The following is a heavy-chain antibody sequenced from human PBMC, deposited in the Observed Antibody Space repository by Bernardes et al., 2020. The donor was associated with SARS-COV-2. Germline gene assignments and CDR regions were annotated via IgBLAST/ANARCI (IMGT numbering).Heavy chain of an antibody. V-gene: IGHV5-51*01. D-gene: IGHD2-8*01. CDR1: GYTFSDYW. Sequence: GESLKISCKVSGYTFSDYWIGWVRQMPGKGLEWMGSIYPGDSDTRYSPSFQGQVTISGDESISTAYLQWSSLKASDTAMYYCASRNGGHFDYWGQGTLVTVSS. J-gene: IGHJ4*02. CDR2: IYPGDSDT. CDR3: ASRNGGHFDY.